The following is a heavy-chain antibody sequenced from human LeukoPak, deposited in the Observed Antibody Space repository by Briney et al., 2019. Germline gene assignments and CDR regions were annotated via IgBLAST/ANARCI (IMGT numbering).Heavy chain of an antibody. V-gene: IGHV3-30*02. CDR2: IRYDGSNK. CDR3: AKEYYDSSGDPSYFDY. D-gene: IGHD3-22*01. Sequence: PGGSLRLSCAASGFTFSSYGMHWVRQAPGKGLEWVAFIRYDGSNKYYADSVKGRFTISRDNSKNTLYLQMNSLRAEDTAVYYCAKEYYDSSGDPSYFDYWGQGTLVTVSS. J-gene: IGHJ4*02. CDR1: GFTFSSYG.